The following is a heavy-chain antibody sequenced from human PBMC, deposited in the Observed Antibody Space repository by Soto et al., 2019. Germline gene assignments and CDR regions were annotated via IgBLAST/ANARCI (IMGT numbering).Heavy chain of an antibody. CDR3: ARQWNDPDAFDI. J-gene: IGHJ3*02. Sequence: SETLSLTCTVSGGSISSSSYYWGWIRQPPGKGLEWIGSIYYSGSTYYNHSLKSRVTISVDTSKNQFSLKLSSVTAADTAVYYCARQWNDPDAFDIWGQGTMVTVSS. CDR2: IYYSGST. CDR1: GGSISSSSYY. V-gene: IGHV4-39*01. D-gene: IGHD1-1*01.